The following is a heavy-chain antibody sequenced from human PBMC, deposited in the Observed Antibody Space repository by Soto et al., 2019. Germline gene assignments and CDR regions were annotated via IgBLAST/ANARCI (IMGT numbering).Heavy chain of an antibody. CDR3: ARLPKISIVAVLR. CDR1: GGSISSSSYY. V-gene: IGHV4-39*01. Sequence: QLQLQESGPGLVKPSETLSLTCTVSGGSISSSSYYWGWIRQPPGKGLEWIGSIYYSGSTYYNPSLKSRVTISVDTSKNQFSLKLSSVTAADTAVYYCARLPKISIVAVLRWGQGTLVTVSS. J-gene: IGHJ4*02. D-gene: IGHD5-12*01. CDR2: IYYSGST.